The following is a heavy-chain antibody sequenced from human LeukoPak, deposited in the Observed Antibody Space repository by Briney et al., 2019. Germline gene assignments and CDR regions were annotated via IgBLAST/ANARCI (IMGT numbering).Heavy chain of an antibody. J-gene: IGHJ6*03. V-gene: IGHV3-30*02. CDR1: RFTFSSYG. CDR2: IQYDGSNE. CDR3: AKDRCSNGVGCYYYYMDV. D-gene: IGHD2-8*01. Sequence: GGSLRLSCAASRFTFSSYGMHWVRQAPGEGLEWVAYIQYDGSNEQYADSVKGRFSISRDSSKNILYLQMNSLRAEDTAVYYCAKDRCSNGVGCYYYYMDVWGKGTTVTISS.